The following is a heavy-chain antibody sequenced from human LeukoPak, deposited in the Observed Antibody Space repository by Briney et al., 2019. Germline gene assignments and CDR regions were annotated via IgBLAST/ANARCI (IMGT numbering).Heavy chain of an antibody. CDR2: INSDGSST. CDR1: GITSSSYW. V-gene: IGHV3-74*01. CDR3: AREGRALDY. J-gene: IGHJ4*02. Sequence: GGTPRPSSAVSGITSSSYWMHWVRQAPGKGQVWVSRINSDGSSTSYADSVKGRFTISRDNAKNTLYLQMNSLRAEDTAVYYCAREGRALDYWGQGTLVTVSS.